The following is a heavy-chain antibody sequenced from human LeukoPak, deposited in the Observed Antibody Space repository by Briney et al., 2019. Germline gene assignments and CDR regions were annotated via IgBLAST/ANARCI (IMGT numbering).Heavy chain of an antibody. CDR3: AREVAAYDFWSGHYYYYGMDV. Sequence: PSQTLSLTCAVSGGSISSGGYSWSWIRQPPGKGLEWIGYIYHSGSTYYNPSLKSRVTISVDRSKNQFSLKLSSVTAADTAVYYCAREVAAYDFWSGHYYYYGMDVWGQGTTVTVSS. V-gene: IGHV4-30-2*01. D-gene: IGHD3-3*01. CDR2: IYHSGST. J-gene: IGHJ6*02. CDR1: GGSISSGGYS.